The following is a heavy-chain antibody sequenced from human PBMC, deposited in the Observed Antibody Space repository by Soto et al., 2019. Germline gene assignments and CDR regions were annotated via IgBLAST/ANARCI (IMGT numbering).Heavy chain of an antibody. D-gene: IGHD3-3*01. V-gene: IGHV4-59*12. CDR2: IYYSGST. CDR3: ARGLYGFWSGYQQYYFDY. J-gene: IGHJ4*02. Sequence: PLEILSLTCTVSGGSISSYYWSWIRQPPGKGLEWIGYIYYSGSTNYNPSLKSRVTISVDTSKNQFSLKLSSVTAADTAVYYCARGLYGFWSGYQQYYFDYWGQGTLVTVSS. CDR1: GGSISSYY.